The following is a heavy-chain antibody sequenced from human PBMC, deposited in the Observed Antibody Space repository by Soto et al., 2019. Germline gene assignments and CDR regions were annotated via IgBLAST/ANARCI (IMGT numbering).Heavy chain of an antibody. V-gene: IGHV3-23*01. CDR2: VSGAASHT. CDR1: GFTPTTTP. CDR3: ATSFRYFDN. D-gene: IGHD3-9*01. Sequence: GGSLILSCAGSGFTPTTTPLSWVRQPPGKGLEWVATVSGAASHTYYVDSVRGRFFISRDNSKNTVTLQMNNLTVDDTAVYYCATSFRYFDNWGQGTRVTVS. J-gene: IGHJ4*02.